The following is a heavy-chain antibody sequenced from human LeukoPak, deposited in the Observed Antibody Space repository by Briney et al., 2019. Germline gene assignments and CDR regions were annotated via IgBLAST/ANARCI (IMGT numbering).Heavy chain of an antibody. CDR3: ARDLGSSTLGEY. Sequence: PSETLSLTCTVSGGSISSSSYYWGWIRQPPGKGLEWIGSIYYSGSTYYNPSLKSRVTISVDTSKNQFSLKLSSVTAADTAVYYCARDLGSSTLGEYWGQGTLVTVSS. CDR1: GGSISSSSYY. V-gene: IGHV4-39*07. D-gene: IGHD1-26*01. CDR2: IYYSGST. J-gene: IGHJ4*02.